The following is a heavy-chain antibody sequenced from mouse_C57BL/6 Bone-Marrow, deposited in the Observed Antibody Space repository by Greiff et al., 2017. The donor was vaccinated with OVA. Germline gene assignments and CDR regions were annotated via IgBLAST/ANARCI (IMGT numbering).Heavy chain of an antibody. Sequence: EVQLQESGGGLVQPKGSLKLSCAASGFSFNTYAMHWVRQAPGKGLEWVARIRSKSNNYATYYADSVKDRFTISRDDSESMLYLQMNNLKTEDTAMYDCVRHDVYWYFDVWGTGTTVTVSS. D-gene: IGHD2-3*01. V-gene: IGHV10-1*01. CDR1: GFSFNTYA. CDR2: IRSKSNNYAT. CDR3: VRHDVYWYFDV. J-gene: IGHJ1*03.